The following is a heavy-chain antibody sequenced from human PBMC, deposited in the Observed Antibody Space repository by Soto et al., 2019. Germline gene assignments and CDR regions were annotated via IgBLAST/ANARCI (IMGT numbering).Heavy chain of an antibody. CDR3: AKDAQGRGHTIFDV. D-gene: IGHD3-3*01. V-gene: IGHV3-9*01. CDR2: ISWNSGSI. J-gene: IGHJ6*04. Sequence: GGSLRLSCAASGFTFDDYAMHWVRQAPGKGLEWVSGISWNSGSIGYADSVKGRFTISRDNAKNSLYLQMNSLRAEDTALYYCAKDAQGRGHTIFDVWGKGTTVTVSS. CDR1: GFTFDDYA.